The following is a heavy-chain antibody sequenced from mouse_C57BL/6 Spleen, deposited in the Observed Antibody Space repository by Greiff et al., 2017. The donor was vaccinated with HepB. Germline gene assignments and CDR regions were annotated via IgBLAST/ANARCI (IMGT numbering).Heavy chain of an antibody. Sequence: VQLQQPGAELVRPGSSVKLSCKASGYTFTSYWMHWVKQRPIQGLEWIGNIDPSDSETHYNQKFKDKATLTVDKSSSTAYMQLSSLTSEDSAVYYCARSSNYYGSYYFDYWGQGTTLTVSS. CDR1: GYTFTSYW. CDR2: IDPSDSET. CDR3: ARSSNYYGSYYFDY. V-gene: IGHV1-52*01. J-gene: IGHJ2*01. D-gene: IGHD1-1*01.